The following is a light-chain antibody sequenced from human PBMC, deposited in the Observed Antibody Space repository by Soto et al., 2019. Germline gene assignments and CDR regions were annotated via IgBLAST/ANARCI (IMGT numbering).Light chain of an antibody. J-gene: IGKJ4*01. Sequence: EVVLTQSPATLSLSPGERATLSCRASQSVSSTYLAWYQQQPGQAPRLLMSGTSNRATGTPDRFSGSGSGTDFTLTISSLEPEDFAVYYCQQRSSWLTFDGGTKVEIK. CDR1: QSVSSTY. CDR3: QQRSSWLT. V-gene: IGKV3D-20*02. CDR2: GTS.